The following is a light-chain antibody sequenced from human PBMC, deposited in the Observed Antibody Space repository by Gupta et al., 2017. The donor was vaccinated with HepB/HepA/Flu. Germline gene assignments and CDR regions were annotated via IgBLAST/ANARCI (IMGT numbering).Light chain of an antibody. CDR1: QSVSSY. V-gene: IGKV3-11*01. Sequence: EIVLTQSPATLSLSPGERATLSCRASQSVSSYLAWYQQKPGQAPRLLIYDSFNRATGIPARFSGSGSGTDFTLTISGLEPEDFAVYYCQQRSNWPPTFGQGTKVEIK. CDR3: QQRSNWPPT. J-gene: IGKJ1*01. CDR2: DSF.